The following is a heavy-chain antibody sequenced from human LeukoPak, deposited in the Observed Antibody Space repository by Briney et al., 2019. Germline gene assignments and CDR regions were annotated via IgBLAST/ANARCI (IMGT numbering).Heavy chain of an antibody. CDR1: GFTFSSYG. V-gene: IGHV3-33*08. J-gene: IGHJ3*02. CDR3: AREEHAPDAFDI. Sequence: QTGGSLRLSCAASGFTFSSYGMHWVRQAPGKGLEWVAVIWYDGSNKYYADSVKGRFTISRDNSKNTLYLQMNSLRAEDTAVYYCAREEHAPDAFDIWGQGTMVTVSS. CDR2: IWYDGSNK. D-gene: IGHD1-26*01.